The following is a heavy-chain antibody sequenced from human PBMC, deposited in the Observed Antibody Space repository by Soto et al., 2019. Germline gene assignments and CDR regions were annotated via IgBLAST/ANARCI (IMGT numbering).Heavy chain of an antibody. CDR1: RFTFSSYG. J-gene: IGHJ5*02. D-gene: IGHD1-1*01. V-gene: IGHV3-30*03. CDR2: ISSDGRNQ. CDR3: AREELERHWFDP. Sequence: PGGSLRLSCAASRFTFSSYGMHWVRQAPGKGLEWVAVISSDGRNQYYADSVKGRFTISRDNSKNTLYLQMNSLRAEDTAVYYCAREELERHWFDPWGQGTLVTVSS.